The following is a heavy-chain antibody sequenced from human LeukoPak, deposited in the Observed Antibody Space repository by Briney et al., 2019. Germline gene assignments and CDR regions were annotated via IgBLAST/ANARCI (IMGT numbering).Heavy chain of an antibody. J-gene: IGHJ5*02. CDR1: GGSISGSNYY. V-gene: IGHV4-39*01. D-gene: IGHD3-10*01. Sequence: SETLSLTCTVSGGSISGSNYYWVWIRQPPGKGLEWIGRSDYSGSTYYNPSLKSRVTISVDTSKNQFSLKLSSVTAADTAVYYCARGRLLWFGELSWFDPWGQGTLVTVSS. CDR3: ARGRLLWFGELSWFDP. CDR2: SDYSGST.